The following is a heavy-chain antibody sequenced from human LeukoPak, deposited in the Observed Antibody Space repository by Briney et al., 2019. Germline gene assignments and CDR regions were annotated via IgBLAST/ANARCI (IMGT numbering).Heavy chain of an antibody. CDR2: IIPVFGAT. CDR1: GGAFSNYT. Sequence: SVKVSCKTSGGAFSNYTLSWVRQAPGQGLEWMGGIIPVFGATSFSQKFRGRVTIVSDQSTSTGYMELSSLRAEDTAVYYCAREEARNVYFDYWGQGTLVTVSS. J-gene: IGHJ4*02. V-gene: IGHV1-69*13. CDR3: AREEARNVYFDY. D-gene: IGHD1-1*01.